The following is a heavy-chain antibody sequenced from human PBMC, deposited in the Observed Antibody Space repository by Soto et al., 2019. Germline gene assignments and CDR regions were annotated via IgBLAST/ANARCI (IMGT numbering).Heavy chain of an antibody. CDR2: INPSSSHI. Sequence: EVQXVXSGGGLVMPXGSLXLSCAASGFTFASYHMSWVRQAPGKGLDWVSSINPSSSHIYYSDSVRGRXTXXXXXXXXXXXXXXXXXXXXXXXXXXXVXGYCXGGGXYLRRDAFDVWG. J-gene: IGHJ3*01. V-gene: IGHV3-21*02. CDR1: GFTFASYH. CDR3: VXGYCXGGGXYLRRDAFDV. D-gene: IGHD2-8*02.